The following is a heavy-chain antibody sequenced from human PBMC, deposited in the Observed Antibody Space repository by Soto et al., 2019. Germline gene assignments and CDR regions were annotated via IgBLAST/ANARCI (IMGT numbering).Heavy chain of an antibody. CDR3: ARDVRYDSHSYLMD. J-gene: IGHJ4*02. V-gene: IGHV3-72*01. D-gene: IGHD3-22*01. CDR1: GFSLSDHF. Sequence: EVQLLESGGGLVQPGGSLRLSCAASGFSLSDHFVDWVRQAPGEGLEWVGRSRSKAGGYTTEYAASVRGRFTISRVDEKNSLYLQMNSLQTEDTAVYYCARDVRYDSHSYLMDWGQGTLVTVSS. CDR2: SRSKAGGYTT.